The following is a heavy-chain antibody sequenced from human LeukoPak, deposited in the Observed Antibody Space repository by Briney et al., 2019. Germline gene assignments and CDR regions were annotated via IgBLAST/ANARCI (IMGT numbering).Heavy chain of an antibody. D-gene: IGHD4-17*01. J-gene: IGHJ5*02. V-gene: IGHV3-74*01. CDR3: AKNPAYAVHNWFDP. Sequence: GGSLRLSCAASGFTFSSYWMHWVRQAPGKGLVWVSRINSDGSSTNYADSVKGRFTISRDNSKNTLYLQMNSLRAEDTAVYYCAKNPAYAVHNWFDPWGQGTLVTVSS. CDR2: INSDGSST. CDR1: GFTFSSYW.